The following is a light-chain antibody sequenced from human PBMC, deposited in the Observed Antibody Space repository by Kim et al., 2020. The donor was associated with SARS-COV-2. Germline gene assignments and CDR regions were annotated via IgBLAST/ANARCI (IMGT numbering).Light chain of an antibody. J-gene: IGLJ2*01. V-gene: IGLV3-19*01. Sequence: SSELTQDPAASVALGQTVRITCQGDSLKSYYASWYQQKPGQAPVLVIYGKNNRHSGIPDRFSGSSSGNTASLTIPGAQAVDEAEYYCNSRDSSGPVVFGG. CDR1: SLKSYY. CDR3: NSRDSSGPVV. CDR2: GKN.